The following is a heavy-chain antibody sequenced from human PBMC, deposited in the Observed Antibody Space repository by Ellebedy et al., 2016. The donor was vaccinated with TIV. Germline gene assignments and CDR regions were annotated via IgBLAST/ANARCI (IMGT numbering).Heavy chain of an antibody. V-gene: IGHV1-69*13. D-gene: IGHD3-10*01. CDR3: AREGPLWFGELPNWYFDL. J-gene: IGHJ2*01. Sequence: SVTVSCXASGGTFSSYAISWVRQAPGQGLEWMGGIIPIFGTANYAQKFQGRVTITADESTSTAYMELSSLRSEDTAVYYCAREGPLWFGELPNWYFDLWGRGTLVTVSS. CDR1: GGTFSSYA. CDR2: IIPIFGTA.